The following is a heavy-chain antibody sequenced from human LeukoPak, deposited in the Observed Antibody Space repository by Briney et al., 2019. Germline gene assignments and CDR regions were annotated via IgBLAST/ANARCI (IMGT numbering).Heavy chain of an antibody. CDR1: GGSISSYY. Sequence: NPSETLSLTCTVSGGSISSYYWSWIRQPAGKGLEWIGRIYTSGSTNYNPSLKSRVTMSVDTSKNQFSLKLSSVTAADTAVYYCARDGVVVPAAIEAYYGMDVWGQGTTATVSS. J-gene: IGHJ6*02. CDR3: ARDGVVVPAAIEAYYGMDV. D-gene: IGHD2-2*01. CDR2: IYTSGST. V-gene: IGHV4-4*07.